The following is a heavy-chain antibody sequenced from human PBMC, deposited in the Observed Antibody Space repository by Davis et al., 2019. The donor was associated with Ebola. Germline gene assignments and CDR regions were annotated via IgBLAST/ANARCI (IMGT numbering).Heavy chain of an antibody. CDR1: GFTFSSYW. D-gene: IGHD3-3*01. CDR3: ARAGDHYDFWSGYHDY. CDR2: INSDGSST. Sequence: HTGGSLRLSCAASGFTFSSYWMHWVRQAPGKGLVWVSRINSDGSSTSYADSVKGRFTISRDNSKNTLYLQMNSLRAEDTAVYYCARAGDHYDFWSGYHDYWGQGTLVTVSS. V-gene: IGHV3-74*01. J-gene: IGHJ4*02.